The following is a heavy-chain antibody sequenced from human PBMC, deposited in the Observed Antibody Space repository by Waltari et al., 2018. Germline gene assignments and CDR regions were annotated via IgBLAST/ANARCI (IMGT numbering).Heavy chain of an antibody. Sequence: QVQLLKSAAGPVKPSQTLSLTCTVSGGPISCGHYYWRWLGQPPGKGLEWIGYIYYSGSTYYNPSLKSRVTRSVDTSKNQFSLKLSSVPAADAAGYYCGRIARDVRSGYYYRYFQHWGQGTLVTVSS. V-gene: IGHV4-30-4*08. D-gene: IGHD3-22*01. J-gene: IGHJ1*01. CDR1: GGPISCGHYY. CDR2: IYYSGST. CDR3: GRIARDVRSGYYYRYFQH.